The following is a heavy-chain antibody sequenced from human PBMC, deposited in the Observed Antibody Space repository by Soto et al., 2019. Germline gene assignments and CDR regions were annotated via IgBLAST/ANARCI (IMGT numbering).Heavy chain of an antibody. Sequence: LKISCQASGYSFTTYWISWVRQMPGKGLECMGRIDPTDSYTDYGPSFEGHVTMSVDRSINTAYLEWSSLKASDSAMYYCARLTLAQDSSGSTNYNPSLKSRVTISVDTSKNQFSLKLSSVTAADTAVYYCARGSRSLLLWFGEFLYWGQGTLVTVSS. CDR1: GYSFTTYW. D-gene: IGHD3-22*01. J-gene: IGHJ4*02. CDR3: ARLTLAQDSSGSTNYNPSLKSRVTISVDTSKNQFSLKLSSVTAADTAVYYCARGSRSLLLWFGEFLY. V-gene: IGHV5-10-1*01. CDR2: IDPTDSYT.